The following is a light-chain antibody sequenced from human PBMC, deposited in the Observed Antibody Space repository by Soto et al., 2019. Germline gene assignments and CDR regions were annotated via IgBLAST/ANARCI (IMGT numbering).Light chain of an antibody. CDR1: SSDVGGYNY. CDR3: NSYTSKSTGV. V-gene: IGLV2-14*01. CDR2: EVS. Sequence: QSALTQPASVSGSPGQSITISCTGTSSDVGGYNYVSWYQQHPGKAPKLIIYEVSNRPSGVSNRFSGSKSGNTASLTISGHQAEVEDDYYCNSYTSKSTGVFGTGTKLTVL. J-gene: IGLJ1*01.